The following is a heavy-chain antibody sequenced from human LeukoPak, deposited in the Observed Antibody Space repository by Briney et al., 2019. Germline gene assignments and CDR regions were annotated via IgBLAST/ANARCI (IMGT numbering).Heavy chain of an antibody. CDR1: GFTFSDYY. D-gene: IGHD2-8*01. CDR3: ARGDVLRDAIPNWFDP. J-gene: IGHJ5*02. V-gene: IGHV3-11*04. CDR2: ISSSGSTI. Sequence: GGSLRLSCAASGFTFSDYYMSWIRQAPGKGLEWVSYISSSGSTIYYADSVKGRFTISRDNSKNTLYLQMNSLRAEDTAVYYCARGDVLRDAIPNWFDPWGQGTLVTVSS.